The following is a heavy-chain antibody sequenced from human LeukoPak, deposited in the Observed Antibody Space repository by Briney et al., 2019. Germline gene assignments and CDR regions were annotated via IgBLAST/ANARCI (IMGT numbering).Heavy chain of an antibody. Sequence: ASVKVSCKASGYTFTGYYMHWVRQAPGQGLEWMGRINPNSGGTNYAQKFQGRVTITTDESTSTAYMELSSLRSEDTAVYYCARGFVEMATISGWYFDLWGRGTLVTVSS. V-gene: IGHV1-2*06. D-gene: IGHD5-24*01. CDR1: GYTFTGYY. CDR3: ARGFVEMATISGWYFDL. J-gene: IGHJ2*01. CDR2: INPNSGGT.